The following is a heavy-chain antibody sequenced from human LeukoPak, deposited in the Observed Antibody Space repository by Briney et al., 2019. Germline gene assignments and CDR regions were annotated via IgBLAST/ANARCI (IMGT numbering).Heavy chain of an antibody. D-gene: IGHD2-2*01. Sequence: TGGSLRLSCAASGFTFSSYGMHWVRQAPGKGLEWVAVISYDGSNKYYADSVKGRFTISRDNSKNTLYLQMNSLRAEDTAVYYCARDWLGYCSSTSCPESSAFDIWGQGTMVTVSS. CDR3: ARDWLGYCSSTSCPESSAFDI. CDR1: GFTFSSYG. V-gene: IGHV3-30*03. CDR2: ISYDGSNK. J-gene: IGHJ3*02.